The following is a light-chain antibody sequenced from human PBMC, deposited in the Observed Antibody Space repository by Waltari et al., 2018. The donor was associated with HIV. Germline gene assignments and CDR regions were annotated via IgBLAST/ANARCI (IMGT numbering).Light chain of an antibody. CDR2: SNN. V-gene: IGLV1-44*01. CDR3: AAWDDRLNGFYV. J-gene: IGLJ1*01. CDR1: SFNIGTNP. Sequence: QSVLTQPPSASGNPGQRVTISCSGSSFNIGTNPVNWYQELTGTAPKLLIYSNNQRPSGVPDRFSGSKSGTSASLAISGLQSEDEADYYCAAWDDRLNGFYVFGTGTKVTVL.